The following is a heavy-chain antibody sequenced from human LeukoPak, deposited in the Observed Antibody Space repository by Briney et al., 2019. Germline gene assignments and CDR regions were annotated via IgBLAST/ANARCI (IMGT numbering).Heavy chain of an antibody. V-gene: IGHV3-21*01. CDR3: ARDLRLVVTAGYAFDI. J-gene: IGHJ3*02. D-gene: IGHD2-21*02. CDR2: ISSSSSYI. CDR1: GFTFSSYS. Sequence: GGSQRLSCAASGFTFSSYSMNWVRQAPGKGLEWVSSISSSSSYIYYADSVKGRFTISRDNAKNSLYLQMNSLRAEDTAVYYCARDLRLVVTAGYAFDIWGQGTMVTVSS.